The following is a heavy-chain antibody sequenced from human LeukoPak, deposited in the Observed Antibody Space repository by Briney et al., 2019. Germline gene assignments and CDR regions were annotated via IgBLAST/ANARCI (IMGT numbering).Heavy chain of an antibody. D-gene: IGHD2-8*01. Sequence: PGGSLRLSCTGSGFTFSDSTMTWFRQAPGRGPEWVGFVRRKTYGGAALYAASVKGRFIITRDDSTSTAYLQMNNLKIEDTGDYYCTRGQGLYFWGRGTLVTVSS. V-gene: IGHV3-49*03. CDR2: VRRKTYGGAA. J-gene: IGHJ2*01. CDR1: GFTFSDST. CDR3: TRGQGLYF.